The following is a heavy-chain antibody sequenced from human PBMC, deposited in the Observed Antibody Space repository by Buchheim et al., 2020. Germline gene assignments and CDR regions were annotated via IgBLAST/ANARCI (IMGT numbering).Heavy chain of an antibody. Sequence: QVQLQQWGAGLLKPSETLSLTCAVYGGSFSGYYWSWIRQPPGKGLEWIGEINHSGSTNYNPSLKSRVTISVDTSKNQFSLKLSSVTAADTAVYYCARAGYYYDSSGYYPSLYFDYWGQGTL. CDR3: ARAGYYYDSSGYYPSLYFDY. CDR1: GGSFSGYY. CDR2: INHSGST. J-gene: IGHJ4*02. V-gene: IGHV4-34*01. D-gene: IGHD3-22*01.